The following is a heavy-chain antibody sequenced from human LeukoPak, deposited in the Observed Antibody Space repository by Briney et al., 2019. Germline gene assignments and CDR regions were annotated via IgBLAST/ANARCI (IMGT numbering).Heavy chain of an antibody. V-gene: IGHV3-23*01. CDR2: ISGSGGST. CDR3: AKGDHGSGTYYDH. Sequence: PGGSLRLPCAASGFPFSTYAMSGVPRPPGRGLEGVSDISGSGGSTYYADSVKGRFAISRDNSKNTLYLQMNSLRAEDTAVYYCAKGDHGSGTYYDHWGQGTLVTVSS. CDR1: GFPFSTYA. D-gene: IGHD3-10*01. J-gene: IGHJ4*02.